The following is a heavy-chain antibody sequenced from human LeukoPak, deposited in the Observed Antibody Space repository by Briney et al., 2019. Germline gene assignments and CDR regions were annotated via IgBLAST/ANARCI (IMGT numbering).Heavy chain of an antibody. CDR1: GFTSSSYA. V-gene: IGHV3-64*01. J-gene: IGHJ6*02. CDR3: ARVGYTSYYYYGMDV. D-gene: IGHD6-13*01. Sequence: GGSLRLSCAASGFTSSSYAMHWVRQAPGKGLEYVSAISSNGGSTYYANSMKGRFTISRDNSKNTLYLQMGSVRAEDMAVYYCARVGYTSYYYYGMDVWGQGTTVTVSS. CDR2: ISSNGGST.